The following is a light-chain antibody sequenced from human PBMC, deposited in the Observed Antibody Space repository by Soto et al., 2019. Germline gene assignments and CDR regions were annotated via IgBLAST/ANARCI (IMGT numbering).Light chain of an antibody. CDR2: GAS. J-gene: IGKJ3*01. CDR3: QQYGSSPL. V-gene: IGKV3-20*01. Sequence: EMVMTQSPATLSVSPGERATLSCRASQSVSSSYLAWYQQKPGQAPRLLIYGASSRATGIPDRFSGSGSGTDFTLTISRLEPEDFAVYYCQQYGSSPLFGPGTKVDIK. CDR1: QSVSSSY.